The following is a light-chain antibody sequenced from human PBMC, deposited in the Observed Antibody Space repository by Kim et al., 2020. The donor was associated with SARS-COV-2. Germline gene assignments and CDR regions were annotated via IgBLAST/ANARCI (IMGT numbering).Light chain of an antibody. CDR1: QSVPSSY. CDR3: HVYVNTQVT. V-gene: IGKV3-20*01. CDR2: RAS. Sequence: SPGERASLSCRASQSVPSSYVVWYQQKSGPAPRLLIFRASTTTTGIPDRFSGSEFGTDFTLTISRLEPDDFATYYCHVYVNTQVTFGGGTKVDIK. J-gene: IGKJ4*01.